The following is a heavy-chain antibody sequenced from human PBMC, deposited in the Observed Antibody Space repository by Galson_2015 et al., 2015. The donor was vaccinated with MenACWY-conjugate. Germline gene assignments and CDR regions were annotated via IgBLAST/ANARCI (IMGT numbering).Heavy chain of an antibody. Sequence: SLRLSCAASGFTSGDYAMSWVRQAPGKGLEWVGFIRSKAYGGTTEYAASVKGRFTISRDDSKSIAYLQMNSLKTEDTAVYYCTMIVGRYYDSSGYYEYYFDYWGQGTLVTVSS. J-gene: IGHJ4*02. CDR3: TMIVGRYYDSSGYYEYYFDY. CDR1: GFTSGDYA. D-gene: IGHD3-22*01. CDR2: IRSKAYGGTT. V-gene: IGHV3-49*04.